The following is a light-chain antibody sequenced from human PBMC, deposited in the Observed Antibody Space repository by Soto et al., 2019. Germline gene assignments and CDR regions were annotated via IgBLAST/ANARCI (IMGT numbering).Light chain of an antibody. CDR3: LQDYNYPYT. V-gene: IGKV1-6*01. Sequence: AIQMTQSPSSLSASVGDRVTINCRASQGIRNYLGWYQQKPGKAPKFLIYGASSLQSGVPSRFSGSGSGTDFTLTINSLHPEDFATYYCLQDYNYPYTFGQGTKLEIK. CDR2: GAS. J-gene: IGKJ2*01. CDR1: QGIRNY.